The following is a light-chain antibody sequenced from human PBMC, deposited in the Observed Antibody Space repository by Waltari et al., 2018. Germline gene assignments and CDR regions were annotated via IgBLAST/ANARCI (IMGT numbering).Light chain of an antibody. V-gene: IGKV3-20*01. CDR3: QQYDGEVVT. CDR2: GTA. J-gene: IGKJ4*01. Sequence: RDSQRVTGILLTWEQQKRGQAPGLLSYGTARRATGIPGRFSGSGSGTDFTLTISRLEPEDFAVYYCQQYDGEVVTFGGGTKVEI. CDR1: QRVTGIL.